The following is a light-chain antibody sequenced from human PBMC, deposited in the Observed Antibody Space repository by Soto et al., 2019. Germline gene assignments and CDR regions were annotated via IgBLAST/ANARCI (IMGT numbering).Light chain of an antibody. J-gene: IGKJ1*01. CDR2: GAS. V-gene: IGKV3-15*01. CDR1: QSVSSK. Sequence: EIVMTQSPATLSVSPGEGATLSCRASQSVSSKLAWYQQKPGQAPRLLIYGASTRATGIPARFSGSRSGTDFTLIISRLQSEDSAVYYCQQYNSWLWTFGQGTKVEIK. CDR3: QQYNSWLWT.